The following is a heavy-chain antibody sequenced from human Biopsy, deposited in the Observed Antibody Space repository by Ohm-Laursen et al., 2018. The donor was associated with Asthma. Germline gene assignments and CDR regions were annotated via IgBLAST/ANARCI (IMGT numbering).Heavy chain of an antibody. CDR3: ARTFHFLSPYHAEHYQL. CDR2: ISSSSST. Sequence: GSLRLSCAASGFTFSDYYMTWIRQAPGKGLEWVSSISSSSSTNYADSVKGRFAISRDNAKNSLYLQMNSLRAEDTAVYYCARTFHFLSPYHAEHYQLWGQGTLVTVSS. J-gene: IGHJ1*01. D-gene: IGHD3-3*02. V-gene: IGHV3-69-1*01. CDR1: GFTFSDYY.